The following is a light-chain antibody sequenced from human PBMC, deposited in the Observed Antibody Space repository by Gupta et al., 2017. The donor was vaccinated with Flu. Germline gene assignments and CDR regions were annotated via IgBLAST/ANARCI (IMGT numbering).Light chain of an antibody. CDR2: CNN. CDR3: YARDSGANNHPGV. CDR1: SIRSYY. Sequence: TVRITCQGDSIRSYYANWYQQKPGQAPLLVIYCNNNRPPGSPDRFSGANSGNTTSLNINGAQAEDEADYYCYARDSGANNHPGVFGGGTKLTVL. J-gene: IGLJ3*02. V-gene: IGLV3-19*01.